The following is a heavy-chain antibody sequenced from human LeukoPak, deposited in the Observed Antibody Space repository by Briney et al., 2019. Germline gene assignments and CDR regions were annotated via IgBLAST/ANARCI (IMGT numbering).Heavy chain of an antibody. CDR2: INLNGGIT. CDR3: EGGDRNGWYVED. CDR1: GFTFDDHG. Sequence: GGSLSLSCAASGFTFDDHGMSWGGQVPGKGLEWVSGINLNGGITGYADSVKGRFTISRDNAKNYLYLKMNSLRDADTALYYCEGGDRNGWYVEDWGQGTLVTVSS. D-gene: IGHD6-19*01. J-gene: IGHJ4*02. V-gene: IGHV3-20*04.